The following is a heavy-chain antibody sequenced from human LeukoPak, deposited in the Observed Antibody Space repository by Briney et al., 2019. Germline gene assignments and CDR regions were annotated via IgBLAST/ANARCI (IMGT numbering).Heavy chain of an antibody. V-gene: IGHV3-33*01. Sequence: GGSLRLSCAASGLTFSSFGMHWVRQAPGKGLEWVAVIWYDGSDKYYTDSVKGRFTISRDNSKNTLCLQMNSLRAEDTATYYCARAGDAFDIWGQGTMVTVSS. CDR3: ARAGDAFDI. CDR2: IWYDGSDK. J-gene: IGHJ3*02. CDR1: GLTFSSFG.